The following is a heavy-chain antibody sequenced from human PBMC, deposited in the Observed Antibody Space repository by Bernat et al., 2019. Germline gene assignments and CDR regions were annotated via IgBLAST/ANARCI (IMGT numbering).Heavy chain of an antibody. CDR1: EFTFTDYA. CDR2: ISYDGSNK. J-gene: IGHJ6*02. CDR3: AKEGDGYYYSGMDV. D-gene: IGHD3-16*01. V-gene: IGHV3-30*18. Sequence: QLLESGGGLVQPGGSLRLSCAASEFTFTDYAMNWVRQAPGKGLEWVAVISYDGSNKYYADSVKGRFTISRDNSKNTLYLQMNSLRAEDTAVYYCAKEGDGYYYSGMDVWGQGTTVTVS.